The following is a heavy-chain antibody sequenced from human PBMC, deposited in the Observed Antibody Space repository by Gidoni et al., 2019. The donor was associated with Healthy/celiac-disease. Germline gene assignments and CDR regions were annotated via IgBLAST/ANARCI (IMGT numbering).Heavy chain of an antibody. CDR2: IYYSGST. D-gene: IGHD3-22*01. J-gene: IGHJ4*02. CDR3: ARAARPDYYDSSGYLDFDY. Sequence: QVQLQESGPGLVKPSQPLSLTCTCSGGSISSGAYYWSWLRQPPGKGLEWIGYIYYSGSTYYNPSLKSRVTISVDTSKNQFSLKLSSVTAAYTAVYYCARAARPDYYDSSGYLDFDYWGQGTLVTVSS. CDR1: GGSISSGAYY. V-gene: IGHV4-30-4*01.